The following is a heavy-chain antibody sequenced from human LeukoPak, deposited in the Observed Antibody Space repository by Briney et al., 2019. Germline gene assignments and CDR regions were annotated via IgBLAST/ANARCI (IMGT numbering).Heavy chain of an antibody. J-gene: IGHJ4*02. CDR3: AKTYYYDPFDY. Sequence: PSETLSLTCTVSGGSISNSGYYWGWIRQPPGKGLEWIGNIYYSGSTYSNPSLKSRVTISVDTSKNQFSLKLSPVTAADTAVYYCAKTYYYDPFDYWGQGTLVTVSS. D-gene: IGHD3-22*01. V-gene: IGHV4-39*01. CDR1: GGSISNSGYY. CDR2: IYYSGST.